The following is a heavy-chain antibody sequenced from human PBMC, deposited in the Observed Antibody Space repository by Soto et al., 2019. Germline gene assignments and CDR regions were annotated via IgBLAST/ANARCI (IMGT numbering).Heavy chain of an antibody. CDR2: IDTGNGGT. D-gene: IGHD3-10*01. J-gene: IGHJ4*02. CDR1: GYRFTSYA. Sequence: QVQLVQSGAEVKKPGASVKVSCRASGYRFTSYALHWVRQAPGQGLEWMGWIDTGNGGTKYSQKFQGRVSMTRDTAASTAYMELSSVRSEYTALYYCARIFGSGSFYIYWGQGSLVTVSS. V-gene: IGHV1-3*04. CDR3: ARIFGSGSFYIY.